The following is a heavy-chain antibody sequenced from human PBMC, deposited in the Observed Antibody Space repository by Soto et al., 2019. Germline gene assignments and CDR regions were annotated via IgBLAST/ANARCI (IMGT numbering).Heavy chain of an antibody. CDR1: GYTFTGYY. CDR2: INPNSGGT. J-gene: IGHJ6*03. CDR3: AVLGYCTNGVCDKGYYYYYYMDV. D-gene: IGHD2-8*01. Sequence: ASVKVSCKVSGYTFTGYYMHWVRQAPGQRLEWMGWINPNSGGTNYAQKFQGWVTMTKDTSISTAYMELSRLRSDDTAVYYCAVLGYCTNGVCDKGYYYYYYMDVWGKGTTVTVSS. V-gene: IGHV1-2*04.